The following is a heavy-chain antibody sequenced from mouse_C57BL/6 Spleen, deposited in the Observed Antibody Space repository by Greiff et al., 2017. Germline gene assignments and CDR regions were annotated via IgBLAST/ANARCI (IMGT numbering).Heavy chain of an antibody. D-gene: IGHD2-4*01. Sequence: QVQLQQSGAELVKPGASVKISCKASGYAFSSYWMNWVKQRPGKGLEWIGQIYPGDGATNYNGKFKGQATLTVDKSSSTAFIQLSSLTSEDSAVYYCARRGYDYSPFDYWGQGTTLTVSS. CDR2: IYPGDGAT. CDR1: GYAFSSYW. J-gene: IGHJ2*01. V-gene: IGHV1-80*01. CDR3: ARRGYDYSPFDY.